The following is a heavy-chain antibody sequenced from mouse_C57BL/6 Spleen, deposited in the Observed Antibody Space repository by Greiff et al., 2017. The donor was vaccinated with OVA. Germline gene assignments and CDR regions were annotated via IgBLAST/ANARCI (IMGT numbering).Heavy chain of an antibody. CDR1: GYAFSSSW. V-gene: IGHV1-82*01. CDR3: AREFITTLVGGYYFDY. J-gene: IGHJ2*01. D-gene: IGHD1-1*01. Sequence: QVQLQQSGPELVKPGASVKISCKASGYAFSSSWMNWVKQRPGKGLEWIGRIYPGDGDTNYNGKFKGKATLTADKSSSPAYMQLSSLTSEDSAVYFCAREFITTLVGGYYFDYWGQGTTLTVSS. CDR2: IYPGDGDT.